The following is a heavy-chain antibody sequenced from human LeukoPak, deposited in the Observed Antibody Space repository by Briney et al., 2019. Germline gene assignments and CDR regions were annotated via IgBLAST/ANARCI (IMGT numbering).Heavy chain of an antibody. V-gene: IGHV3-48*01. CDR2: ISSSSSTI. CDR3: ARDISEWLLID. D-gene: IGHD3-3*01. Sequence: GGSLRLSCAASGFTFSSYSMNWVRQAPGKGLEWVSYISSSSSTIYYADSVKGRFTISRDNAKNSLYLQMNSLRAKDTAVYYCARDISEWLLIDWGQGTLVTVSS. CDR1: GFTFSSYS. J-gene: IGHJ4*02.